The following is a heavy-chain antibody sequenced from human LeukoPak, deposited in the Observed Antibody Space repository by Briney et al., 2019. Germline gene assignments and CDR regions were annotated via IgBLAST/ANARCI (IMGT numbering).Heavy chain of an antibody. CDR1: GGSLSPYY. V-gene: IGHV4-59*08. CDR3: ARLDSGDHGNIPH. CDR2: IYHTGTT. Sequence: SQTLSLTCTVSGGSLSPYYWTWIRQPPGKGLEWIGYIYHTGTTRYNPSLNSRVTISVETSKNQFSLRLNSVTAADTAIYYCARLDSGDHGNIPHWGQGTLVTVSS. D-gene: IGHD1-26*01. J-gene: IGHJ1*01.